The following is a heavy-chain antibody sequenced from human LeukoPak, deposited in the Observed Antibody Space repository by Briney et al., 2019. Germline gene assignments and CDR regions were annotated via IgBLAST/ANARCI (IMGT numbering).Heavy chain of an antibody. Sequence: PGGSLRLSCAASGFTFSSYSMNWVRQAPGKGLEWVSSISSSSSYIYYADSVKGRFTISRDNAKNSLYLQMDSLRAEDTAVYYCARSWTGWSTSSAYWGQGTLVTVSS. CDR3: ARSWTGWSTSSAY. CDR1: GFTFSSYS. V-gene: IGHV3-21*01. CDR2: ISSSSSYI. D-gene: IGHD2-2*01. J-gene: IGHJ4*02.